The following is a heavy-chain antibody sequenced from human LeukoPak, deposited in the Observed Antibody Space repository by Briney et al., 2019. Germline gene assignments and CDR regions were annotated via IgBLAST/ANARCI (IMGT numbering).Heavy chain of an antibody. CDR1: GVSISSSNSY. D-gene: IGHD3-10*01. J-gene: IGHJ4*02. CDR3: ANYRMIRGVILDY. Sequence: KSSETLSLTCTVSGVSISSSNSYWGWIRQPPGKGLEWIGSIYYRGNTYYNASLKSQVSISIDTSKNQFSLRLTSVTAADTAVYYCANYRMIRGVILDYWGQGILVTVSS. V-gene: IGHV4-39*01. CDR2: IYYRGNT.